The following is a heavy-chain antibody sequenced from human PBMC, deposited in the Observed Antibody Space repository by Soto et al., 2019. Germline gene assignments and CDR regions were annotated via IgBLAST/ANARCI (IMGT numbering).Heavy chain of an antibody. CDR3: ARDQSDSGSYYVNAFDI. D-gene: IGHD1-26*01. CDR2: TYYRSKWYN. J-gene: IGHJ3*02. V-gene: IGHV6-1*01. CDR1: GDSVSSNSAA. Sequence: SRTLSLTCAISGDSVSSNSAAWNWIRQSPSGGLEWLGRTYYRSKWYNDYAVSVKSRITINPDTSKNQFSLQLNSVTPEDTAVYYCARDQSDSGSYYVNAFDIWGQGTMVTVSS.